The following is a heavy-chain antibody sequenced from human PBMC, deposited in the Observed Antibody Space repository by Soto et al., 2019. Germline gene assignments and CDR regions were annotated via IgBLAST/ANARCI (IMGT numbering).Heavy chain of an antibody. J-gene: IGHJ4*02. CDR2: ITPLENT. CDR3: VRGGGYDSFEY. Sequence: QLRLQESGSGVVKTSESLSLTCTVFGASISYGGYSWSWIRQSPGGGLEWIGHITPLENTYFNPSFKSRLTMSIDRTKNQFSLKLTSMTAADKGVYYCVRGGGYDSFEYWGQGILVTVSS. V-gene: IGHV4-30-2*06. CDR1: GASISYGGYS. D-gene: IGHD5-12*01.